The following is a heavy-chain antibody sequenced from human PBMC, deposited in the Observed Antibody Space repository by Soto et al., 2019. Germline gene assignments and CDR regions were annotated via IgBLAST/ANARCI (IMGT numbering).Heavy chain of an antibody. CDR2: IMPVFGIA. CDR3: AREDRDRETGLVQAAIDGMDV. CDR1: GGTFSRYS. V-gene: IGHV1-69*08. J-gene: IGHJ6*02. D-gene: IGHD2-2*01. Sequence: QVQLVQSGAEVKKPGSSVKVSCKASGGTFSRYSFTWVRQAPGHGLEWMGRIMPVFGIASYAQKFQGRVTITADESTSTAFMELSSLRSEDTAVYYCAREDRDRETGLVQAAIDGMDVWGQGTTVTVSS.